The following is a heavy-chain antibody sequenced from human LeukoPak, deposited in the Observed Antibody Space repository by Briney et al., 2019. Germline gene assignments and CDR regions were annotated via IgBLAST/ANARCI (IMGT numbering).Heavy chain of an antibody. CDR3: ARVMGYYYAMDV. D-gene: IGHD1-26*01. CDR1: GLKFSSYE. J-gene: IGHJ6*02. CDR2: ISSSGNNI. Sequence: TGGSLRLSCAASGLKFSSYEVNWVRQAPGKALEWVSYISSSGNNIYYADSVKGRFTISRDIAKNSLYLQMNSLRADDTAVYYCARVMGYYYAMDVWGQGTTVTVSS. V-gene: IGHV3-48*03.